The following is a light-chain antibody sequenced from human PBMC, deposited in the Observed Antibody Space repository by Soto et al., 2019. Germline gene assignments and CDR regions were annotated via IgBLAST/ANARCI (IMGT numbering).Light chain of an antibody. V-gene: IGLV2-14*01. CDR1: SNDVGGFNY. CDR3: SSYTTSSTPDV. Sequence: QSVLTQPASVSGSPGQSITISCTGTSNDVGGFNYVSWYQQHPGKAPKLMIYEVSNRPSGVSSRFSGSKSGNTASLTISGLQAEDEGDYYCSSYTTSSTPDVFGAGTKVTVL. J-gene: IGLJ1*01. CDR2: EVS.